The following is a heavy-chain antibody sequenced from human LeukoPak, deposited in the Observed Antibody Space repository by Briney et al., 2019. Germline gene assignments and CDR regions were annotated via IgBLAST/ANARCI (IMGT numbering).Heavy chain of an antibody. CDR1: GFTFSSYS. V-gene: IGHV3-21*01. CDR2: ISNSSSYI. Sequence: GGSLRLSCAASGFTFSSYSMSWVRQAPGKGLEWVSSISNSSSYIYYADPVKGRFTISRDNAKNSLYLQMNSLRADDTAVYYCAKGNYDFWSGSPGLSYFDYWGQGTLVTVSS. D-gene: IGHD3-3*01. CDR3: AKGNYDFWSGSPGLSYFDY. J-gene: IGHJ4*02.